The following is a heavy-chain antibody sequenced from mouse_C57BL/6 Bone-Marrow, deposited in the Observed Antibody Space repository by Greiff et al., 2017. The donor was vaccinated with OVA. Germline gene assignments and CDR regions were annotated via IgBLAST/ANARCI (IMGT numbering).Heavy chain of an antibody. Sequence: QVQLQQPGAELVKPGASVKLSCKASGYTFTSYWMHWVKQRPGQGLEWIGMIHPNSGSTNYNEKFKSKATLTVDKSSSTAYMHLSSLTSEDSAVYYCARPHYYAMDYWGQGTSVTVSS. CDR2: IHPNSGST. J-gene: IGHJ4*01. CDR1: GYTFTSYW. CDR3: ARPHYYAMDY. V-gene: IGHV1-64*01.